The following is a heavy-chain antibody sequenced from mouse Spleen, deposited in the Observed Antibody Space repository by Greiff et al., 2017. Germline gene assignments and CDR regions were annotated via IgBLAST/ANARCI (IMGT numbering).Heavy chain of an antibody. CDR3: ARKGKAWFAY. J-gene: IGHJ3*01. V-gene: IGHV1-22*01. CDR2: INPNNGGT. Sequence: VQLKESGPELVKPGASVKMSCKASGYTFTDYNMHWVKQSHGKSLEWIGYINPNNGGTSYNQKFKGKATLTVNKSSSTAYMELRSLTSEDSAVYYCARKGKAWFAYWGQGTLVTVSA. CDR1: GYTFTDYN.